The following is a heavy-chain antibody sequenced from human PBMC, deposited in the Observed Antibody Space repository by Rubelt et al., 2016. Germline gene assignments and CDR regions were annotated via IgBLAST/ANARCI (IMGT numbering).Heavy chain of an antibody. CDR2: IYYTGST. J-gene: IGHJ5*02. Sequence: QLQLQESGPGLVKPSETLSLTCNVPGGYISSSSYYWDWIRQPPGKGLEWIGHIYYTGSTNYNPSLKSRVTITGDTAKRQFSLRLSSVTPPDTAVYYCATVGRSPGSGTYYPTWFDPWGQGTLVTVSS. CDR1: GGYISSSSYY. D-gene: IGHD3-10*01. V-gene: IGHV4-39*07. CDR3: ATVGRSPGSGTYYPTWFDP.